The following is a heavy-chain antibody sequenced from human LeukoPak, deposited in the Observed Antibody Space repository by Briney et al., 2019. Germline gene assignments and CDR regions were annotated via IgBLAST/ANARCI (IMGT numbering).Heavy chain of an antibody. CDR1: GFTFDDYT. V-gene: IGHV3-30*02. Sequence: GGSLRLSCAASGFTFDDYTMNWVRQAPGKGLEWVAFIRYDGSNKYYADSVKGRFTISRDNSKNTLYLQMNSLRAEDTAVYYCAKDYYSSGWYLTRYYYYYMDVWGKGTTVTISS. D-gene: IGHD6-19*01. CDR3: AKDYYSSGWYLTRYYYYYMDV. J-gene: IGHJ6*03. CDR2: IRYDGSNK.